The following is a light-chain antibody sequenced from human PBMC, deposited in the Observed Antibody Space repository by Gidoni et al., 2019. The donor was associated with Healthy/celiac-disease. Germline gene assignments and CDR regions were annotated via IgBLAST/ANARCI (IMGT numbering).Light chain of an antibody. V-gene: IGKV1-39*01. J-gene: IGKJ3*01. CDR3: QQSYSTQFT. CDR2: AAS. Sequence: DIQMTQSPSSLSASVGDRVTITCRASQSISSYLNWYQQKPGKAPKLLIYAASSLQSGVPSRFSGSGSGTEFTLTISSLQPEDFATYYCQQSYSTQFTFXPXTKVDIK. CDR1: QSISSY.